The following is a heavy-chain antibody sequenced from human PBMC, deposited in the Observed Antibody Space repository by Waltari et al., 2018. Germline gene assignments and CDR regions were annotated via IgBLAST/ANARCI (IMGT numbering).Heavy chain of an antibody. D-gene: IGHD2-8*02. CDR3: ARACTGGVCQIGRDAAFDI. Sequence: QVQLVQSGAEVKKPGSSVKVSCKASGGTFSSYAIRWVRQAPGQGLEWMGGIIPILGIANYAQKFQGRVTITADESTSTAYMELSSLRSEDTAVYYCARACTGGVCQIGRDAAFDIWGQGTMVTVSS. CDR1: GGTFSSYA. V-gene: IGHV1-69*04. J-gene: IGHJ3*02. CDR2: IIPILGIA.